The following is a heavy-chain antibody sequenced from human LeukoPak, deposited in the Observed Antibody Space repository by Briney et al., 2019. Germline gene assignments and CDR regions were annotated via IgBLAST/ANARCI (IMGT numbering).Heavy chain of an antibody. V-gene: IGHV3-21*01. CDR2: ISSGSTYI. Sequence: GRSLRLSCAASGFTFSSYSMNWVRQAPGKGLEWVSSISSGSTYIYYADSLKGRFTISRDNAKNSLYLQMNSLRAGDTAVYYCAREGVDVFDIWGQGTMVTVSS. J-gene: IGHJ3*02. CDR3: AREGVDVFDI. CDR1: GFTFSSYS.